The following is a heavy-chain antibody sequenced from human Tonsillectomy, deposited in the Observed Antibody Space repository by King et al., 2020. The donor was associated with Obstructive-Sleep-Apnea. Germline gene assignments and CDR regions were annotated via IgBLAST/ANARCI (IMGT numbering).Heavy chain of an antibody. V-gene: IGHV3-15*01. J-gene: IGHJ6*02. Sequence: VQLVESGGGLVKPGGSLRLSCAASGFTFSNAWMSWVRQAPGKGLEWGGRIKSKTDGGTTDYAAPVKGRFTISRDDSKNTLYLQMNSLKTEDTAVYYCTTDYGGQQLVGYYYYGMDVWGQGTTVTVSS. CDR3: TTDYGGQQLVGYYYYGMDV. D-gene: IGHD6-13*01. CDR1: GFTFSNAW. CDR2: IKSKTDGGTT.